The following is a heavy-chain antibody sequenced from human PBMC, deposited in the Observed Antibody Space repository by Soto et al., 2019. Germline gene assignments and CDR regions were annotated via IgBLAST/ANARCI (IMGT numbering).Heavy chain of an antibody. V-gene: IGHV3-48*01. D-gene: IGHD3-22*01. Sequence: GGSLRLSCAASGFTFSTYNMNWVRQAPGKGLEWVSYISDSSSTIHYADSVKGRFTISRDNTKNSLYLQMNSLRAEDTALYYCARDDYPYYDDSSGYHFDYGGQGALVTVSS. CDR2: ISDSSSTI. J-gene: IGHJ4*02. CDR3: ARDDYPYYDDSSGYHFDY. CDR1: GFTFSTYN.